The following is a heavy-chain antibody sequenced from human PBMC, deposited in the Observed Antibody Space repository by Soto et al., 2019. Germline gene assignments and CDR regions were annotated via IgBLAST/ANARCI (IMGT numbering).Heavy chain of an antibody. V-gene: IGHV3-23*01. CDR3: TNAGHCSGGTCQVAFDI. D-gene: IGHD2-15*01. CDR1: GSPFSGYA. J-gene: IGHJ3*02. Sequence: EVQLLESGGGLVQPGGSLRLSCVDSGSPFSGYAMRWVRQAQGKGLEWVSSLSGSGGNSYYADSVKGRFTISRDNAKNTLYLNMNSLRADDTAVYYCTNAGHCSGGTCQVAFDIWGQGTMVTVSS. CDR2: LSGSGGNS.